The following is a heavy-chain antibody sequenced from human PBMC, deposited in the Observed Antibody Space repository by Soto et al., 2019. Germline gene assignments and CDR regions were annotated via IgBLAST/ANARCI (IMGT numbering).Heavy chain of an antibody. Sequence: QVQLVESGGGVVQPGRSLRLSCAASGFTFSSYGMHWVRQAPGKGLEWVAVIWYDGSNKYYADSVKGRFTISRDNSKNTLYRQMISLRAEDTAVYYCARGGCHGGSCWNYYYGMDVWGQGTTVTVSS. CDR1: GFTFSSYG. V-gene: IGHV3-33*01. CDR2: IWYDGSNK. D-gene: IGHD2-15*01. J-gene: IGHJ6*02. CDR3: ARGGCHGGSCWNYYYGMDV.